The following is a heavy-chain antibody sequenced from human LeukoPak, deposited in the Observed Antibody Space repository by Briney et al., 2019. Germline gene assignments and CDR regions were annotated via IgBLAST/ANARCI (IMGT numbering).Heavy chain of an antibody. CDR2: INWNGGST. CDR3: AKDLIAVAEGYFDY. D-gene: IGHD6-19*01. V-gene: IGHV3-20*04. J-gene: IGHJ4*02. Sequence: PGGSLRLSCAASGFTFDDYGMSWVRQAPGKGLEWVSGINWNGGSTGYADSVKGRFTISRDNSKNTLYLPMNSLRAEDTAVYYCAKDLIAVAEGYFDYWGQGTLVTVSS. CDR1: GFTFDDYG.